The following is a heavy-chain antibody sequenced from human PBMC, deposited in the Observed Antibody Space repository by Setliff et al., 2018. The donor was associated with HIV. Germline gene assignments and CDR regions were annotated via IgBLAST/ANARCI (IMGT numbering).Heavy chain of an antibody. V-gene: IGHV4-59*08. Sequence: PSETLSLTCTVSGGSFSSYYWSWIRQPPGKGLEWIGYIYYSGSTNYNPSLKSRVTISVDTSKNHFSLKVTSMTAADTAVYYCARLLNYYGNWFDPWGQGSLVTVSS. CDR3: ARLLNYYGNWFDP. J-gene: IGHJ5*02. CDR2: IYYSGST. D-gene: IGHD3-10*01. CDR1: GGSFSSYY.